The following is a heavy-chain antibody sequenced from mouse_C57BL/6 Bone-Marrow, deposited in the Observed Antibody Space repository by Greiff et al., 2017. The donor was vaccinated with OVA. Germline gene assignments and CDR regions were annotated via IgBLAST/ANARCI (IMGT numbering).Heavy chain of an antibody. V-gene: IGHV14-2*01. CDR3: AREEITTVVATPLAY. Sequence: VQLQQSGAELVKRGASVKLSCTASGFNIKDYYMHWVKQRTEQGLEWIGRIDPEDGETKYAPKFQGKATITADTSSNTAYLQLSSLTSEDTAVYYCAREEITTVVATPLAYWGQGTLVTVSA. D-gene: IGHD1-1*01. CDR1: GFNIKDYY. CDR2: IDPEDGET. J-gene: IGHJ3*01.